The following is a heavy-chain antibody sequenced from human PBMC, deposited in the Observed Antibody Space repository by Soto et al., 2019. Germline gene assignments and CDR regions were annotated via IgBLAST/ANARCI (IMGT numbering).Heavy chain of an antibody. CDR2: INHSGST. Sequence: SETLSLTCAVYGGSFSGYYWSWIRQPPGKGLEWIGEINHSGSTNYNPSLKSRVTISVDTSKNQFSLKLSSVTAADTAVYYCARGYHGPFDYWGQGTLVTVSS. CDR3: ARGYHGPFDY. J-gene: IGHJ4*02. CDR1: GGSFSGYY. V-gene: IGHV4-34*01. D-gene: IGHD2-2*01.